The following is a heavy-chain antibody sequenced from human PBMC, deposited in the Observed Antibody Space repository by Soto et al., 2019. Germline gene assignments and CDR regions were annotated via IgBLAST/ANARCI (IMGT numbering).Heavy chain of an antibody. CDR1: GGSISSYY. CDR2: IYYSGST. J-gene: IGHJ4*02. V-gene: IGHV4-59*01. Sequence: PSETLSLTCTVSGGSISSYYWSWIRQPPGKGLEWIGYIYYSGSTNYNPSLKSRVTISVDTSKNQLSLKLSSVTAADTAVYYCARDKGPGLDYWGQGTLVTVSS. CDR3: ARDKGPGLDY. D-gene: IGHD2-2*01.